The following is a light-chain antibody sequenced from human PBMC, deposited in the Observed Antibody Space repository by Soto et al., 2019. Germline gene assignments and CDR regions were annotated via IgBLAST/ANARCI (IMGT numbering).Light chain of an antibody. CDR3: QQRSSWYS. Sequence: EIVLTQSPATLSLSPGEGATLSCRASQSVSNYIAWYQQTPGQAPRVLIYDASNRAAGVPARFSGSGSGTDVTLTISSLEPEDFAVYYCQQRSSWYSFGQGTKLEIK. J-gene: IGKJ2*01. CDR1: QSVSNY. CDR2: DAS. V-gene: IGKV3-11*01.